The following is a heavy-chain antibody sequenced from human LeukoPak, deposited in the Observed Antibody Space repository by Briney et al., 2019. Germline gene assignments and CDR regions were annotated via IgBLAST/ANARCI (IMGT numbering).Heavy chain of an antibody. CDR3: ASGSGDDFWSGYSESHWFDP. CDR1: GGSFSAYY. D-gene: IGHD3-3*01. J-gene: IGHJ5*02. CDR2: INHSGST. V-gene: IGHV4-34*01. Sequence: SETLSLTCAVYGGSFSAYYWSWIRQPPGKGLEWIGEINHSGSTNYNPSLKSRVTISVDTSKNQFSLKLSSVTAADTAVYYCASGSGDDFWSGYSESHWFDPWGQGTLVTVSS.